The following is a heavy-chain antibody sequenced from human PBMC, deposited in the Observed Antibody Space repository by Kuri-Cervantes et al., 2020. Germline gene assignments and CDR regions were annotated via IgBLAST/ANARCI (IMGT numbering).Heavy chain of an antibody. CDR1: GFTFSSYS. CDR2: ISSSSSYI. CDR3: ARDDGVITMIVEDSHDAFDI. V-gene: IGHV3-21*01. J-gene: IGHJ3*02. D-gene: IGHD3-22*01. Sequence: GESLKISCAASGFTFSSYSMNWVRQAPGKGLEWVPSISSSSSYIYYADSVKGRFTISRDNAKNSLYLQMNSLRAEDTAVYYCARDDGVITMIVEDSHDAFDIWGQGTMVTVSS.